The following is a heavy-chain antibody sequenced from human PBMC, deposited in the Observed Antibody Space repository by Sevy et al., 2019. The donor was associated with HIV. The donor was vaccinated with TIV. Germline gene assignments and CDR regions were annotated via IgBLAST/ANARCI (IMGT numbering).Heavy chain of an antibody. CDR3: AREAGYCSNGVCYTGWFDP. Sequence: SETLSLTCAVSGGSVSSDNYYWTWIRQHPGKGLEWIGYIYHLGSTSSNPSLKSRVTISVDTSKNQFSLKFRSVTAADTAVYFCAREAGYCSNGVCYTGWFDPWGQGTLVTVSS. CDR1: GGSVSSDNYY. D-gene: IGHD2-8*01. CDR2: IYHLGST. V-gene: IGHV4-31*11. J-gene: IGHJ5*02.